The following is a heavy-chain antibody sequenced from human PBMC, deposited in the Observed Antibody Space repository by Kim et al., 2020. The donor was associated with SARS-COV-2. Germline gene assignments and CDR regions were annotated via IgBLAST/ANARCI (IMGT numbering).Heavy chain of an antibody. J-gene: IGHJ6*02. V-gene: IGHV1-3*01. Sequence: SQTFQGRVTITRDTSARTAYMELSSLRSEDTAVYYCAMTAGDYYYYGMDVWGQGTTVTVSS. CDR3: AMTAGDYYYYGMDV. D-gene: IGHD2-21*02.